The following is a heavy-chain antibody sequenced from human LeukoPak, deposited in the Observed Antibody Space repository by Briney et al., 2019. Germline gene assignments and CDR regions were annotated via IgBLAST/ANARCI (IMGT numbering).Heavy chain of an antibody. Sequence: GGSLRLSCAASGFTFSSYSMNWVRQAPGKWLEWVSSISSSSSYIYYADSVKGRFTISRDNAKNSLYLQMNSLRAEDTAVYYSTGVYYDSSGYYPNWFDPWGQGTLVTVSS. D-gene: IGHD3-22*01. J-gene: IGHJ5*02. CDR2: ISSSSSYI. CDR1: GFTFSSYS. V-gene: IGHV3-21*01. CDR3: TGVYYDSSGYYPNWFDP.